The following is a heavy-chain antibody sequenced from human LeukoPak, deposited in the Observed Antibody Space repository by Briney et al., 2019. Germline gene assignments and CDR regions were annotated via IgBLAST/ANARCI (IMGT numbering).Heavy chain of an antibody. CDR1: GFTFSSYA. D-gene: IGHD2-15*01. Sequence: GSLRLSCAASGFTFSSYAMHWVRQAPGKGLEWVAVISYDGSNKYYADSVKGRFTISRDNSKNTLYLQMNSLRAEDTAVYYCAKDRVADYYFDYWGQGTLVTVSS. CDR3: AKDRVADYYFDY. J-gene: IGHJ4*02. V-gene: IGHV3-30*04. CDR2: ISYDGSNK.